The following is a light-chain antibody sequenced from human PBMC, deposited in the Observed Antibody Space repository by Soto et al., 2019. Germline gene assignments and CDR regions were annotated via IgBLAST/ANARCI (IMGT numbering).Light chain of an antibody. J-gene: IGKJ2*01. V-gene: IGKV3-15*01. CDR1: QSVSSN. CDR3: QQYNNWPLYT. CDR2: GAS. Sequence: EIVMTQSPATLSVSPGDRATLSCRASQSVSSNLAWYQQKPGQAPRLLIYGASTRATGISARFSGSGSGTEFTLTISSLQSEDFAVYYCQQYNNWPLYTFGQGTKLEIK.